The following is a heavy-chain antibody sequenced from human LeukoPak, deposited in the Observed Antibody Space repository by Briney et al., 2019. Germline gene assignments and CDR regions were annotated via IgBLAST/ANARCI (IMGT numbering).Heavy chain of an antibody. CDR2: IYSDNT. V-gene: IGHV3-53*01. CDR3: ARRAGAYSHPYDY. D-gene: IGHD4/OR15-4a*01. J-gene: IGHJ4*02. Sequence: GSLRLSCTVSGFTVSSNSMSWVRQAPGKGLEWVSFIYSDNTHYSDSVKGRFTISRDNSKNILYLQMNSLRAEDTAVYYCARRAGAYSHPYDYWGQGTLVTVSS. CDR1: GFTVSSNS.